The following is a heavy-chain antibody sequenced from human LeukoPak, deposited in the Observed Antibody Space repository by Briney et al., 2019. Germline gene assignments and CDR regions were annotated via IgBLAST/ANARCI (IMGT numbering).Heavy chain of an antibody. V-gene: IGHV1-2*02. CDR2: INLNSGGT. Sequence: APVKVSCKASGYTFTGYYIHWVRQAPGQGLEWMGWINLNSGGTNYAQKFQGRVTMTRDTSISTAYVELSRLRFDDTAVYYCARSVDTFDYWGQGTLVTVSS. D-gene: IGHD5-18*01. J-gene: IGHJ4*02. CDR1: GYTFTGYY. CDR3: ARSVDTFDY.